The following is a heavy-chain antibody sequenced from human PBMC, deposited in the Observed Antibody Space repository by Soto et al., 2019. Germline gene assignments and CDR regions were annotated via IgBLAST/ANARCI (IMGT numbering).Heavy chain of an antibody. Sequence: QVQLQESGPGLVKPSETLSLTCTVSGGSISSYYWSWIRQPPGKGLEWIGYVYYSGSTNYNPSLKSRVTISVDTSKNQFSLKLSSVTAADTAVYYCARRWGVTLDYWGHGTLVTVSS. D-gene: IGHD2-21*02. CDR2: VYYSGST. J-gene: IGHJ4*01. CDR1: GGSISSYY. V-gene: IGHV4-59*01. CDR3: ARRWGVTLDY.